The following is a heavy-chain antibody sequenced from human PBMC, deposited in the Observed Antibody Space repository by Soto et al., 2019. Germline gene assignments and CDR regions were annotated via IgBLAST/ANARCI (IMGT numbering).Heavy chain of an antibody. V-gene: IGHV3-48*03. CDR1: GFTFSSYE. CDR2: ISSSGSTI. CDR3: ARDGAGHIVVVPAASPTGMDV. Sequence: GGSLRLSCAASGFTFSSYEMNWVRQAPGKGLEWVSYISSSGSTIYYADSVKGRFTISRDSAKNSLYLQMNSLRAEDTAVYYCARDGAGHIVVVPAASPTGMDVWGQGTTVTVSS. J-gene: IGHJ6*02. D-gene: IGHD2-2*01.